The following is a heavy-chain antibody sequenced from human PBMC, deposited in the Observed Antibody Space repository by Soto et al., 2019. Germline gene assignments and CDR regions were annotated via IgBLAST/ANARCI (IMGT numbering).Heavy chain of an antibody. CDR2: ISSNGGST. V-gene: IGHV3-64*01. D-gene: IGHD3-16*02. CDR1: GFTFSSYA. CDR3: WRLYLGELSLRYDFAI. J-gene: IGHJ3*02. Sequence: PGGSLRLSCAASGFTFSSYAMHWVRQAPGKGLEYVSAISSNGGSTYYANSVKGRFTISRDNSKNTLYLQMGSLRAEDMAVFPGWRLYLGELSLRYDFAIWGQGTMVTV.